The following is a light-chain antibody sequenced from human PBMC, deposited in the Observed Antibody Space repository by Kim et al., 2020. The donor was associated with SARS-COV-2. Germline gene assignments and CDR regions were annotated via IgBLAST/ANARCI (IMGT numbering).Light chain of an antibody. CDR2: WAS. CDR3: QQYYSAPRT. CDR1: QSVLYSSNNKNY. V-gene: IGKV4-1*01. Sequence: DIVMTQSPDSLAVSLGERATINCKSSQSVLYSSNNKNYLAWYQQKLGQPPRLLIYWASTRETGVPERFSGSGSGTDFTLTISSLQAEDVAIYCCQQYYSAPRTFGQGTKVDIK. J-gene: IGKJ1*01.